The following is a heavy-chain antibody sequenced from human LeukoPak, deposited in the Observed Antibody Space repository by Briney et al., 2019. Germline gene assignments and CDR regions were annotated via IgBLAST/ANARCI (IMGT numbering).Heavy chain of an antibody. CDR3: AKDIYERTSVVPFDY. Sequence: GGSLRLSCAASGFTFPSYAMSWVRQAPGKGLEWVSLISNSGGNTWYADSVKGRFTISRDNSKNTLYLQMNSLRAEDTAVYYCAKDIYERTSVVPFDYWGQGTLVTVSS. V-gene: IGHV3-23*01. CDR1: GFTFPSYA. D-gene: IGHD4-23*01. CDR2: ISNSGGNT. J-gene: IGHJ4*02.